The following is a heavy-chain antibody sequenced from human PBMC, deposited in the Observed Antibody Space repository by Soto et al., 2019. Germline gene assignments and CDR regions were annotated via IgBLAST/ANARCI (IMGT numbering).Heavy chain of an antibody. J-gene: IGHJ4*02. CDR2: IGTAGDT. CDR1: GFTFSSYD. V-gene: IGHV3-13*01. Sequence: GGSLRLSCAASGFTFSSYDMHWVRQATGKGLEWVSAIGTAGDTYYPGSVKGRFTISRENAKNSLYLQMNSLRVEDTAVYYCARDQGNNWDLDYWGQGTQVTVSS. CDR3: ARDQGNNWDLDY. D-gene: IGHD1-20*01.